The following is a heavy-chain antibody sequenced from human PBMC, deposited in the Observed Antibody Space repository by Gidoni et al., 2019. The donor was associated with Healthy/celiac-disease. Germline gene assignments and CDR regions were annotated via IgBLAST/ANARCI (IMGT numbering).Heavy chain of an antibody. D-gene: IGHD6-13*01. CDR2: IYRSGST. V-gene: IGHV4-38-2*02. CDR1: GYSISSGYY. CDR3: ARLTAAAGTSWFDP. J-gene: IGHJ5*02. Sequence: QVQLQESGPGLVKPSETLSLTCTVSGYSISSGYYWGWIRQPPGKGLEWIGSIYRSGSTYYNPSLKSRVTISVDTSKNQFSLKLSSVTAADTAVYHCARLTAAAGTSWFDPWGQGTLVIVSS.